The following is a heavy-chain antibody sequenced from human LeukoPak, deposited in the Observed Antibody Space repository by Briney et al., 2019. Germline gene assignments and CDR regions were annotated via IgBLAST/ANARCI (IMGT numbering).Heavy chain of an antibody. V-gene: IGHV3-23*01. J-gene: IGHJ4*02. D-gene: IGHD3-22*01. CDR1: GFTFSSYA. CDR2: ISGSGGST. Sequence: PGGSLRLSCAASGFTFSSYAMSGVRQAPGKGLEWVSAISGSGGSTYYADSVKGRFTISRDNSKNTLYLQMNSLRAEDTAVYYCAKDHYYDSSGYYYFDYWGQGALVTVSS. CDR3: AKDHYYDSSGYYYFDY.